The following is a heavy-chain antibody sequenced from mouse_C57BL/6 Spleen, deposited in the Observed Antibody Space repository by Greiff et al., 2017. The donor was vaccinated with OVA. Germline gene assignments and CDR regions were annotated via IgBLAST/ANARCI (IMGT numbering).Heavy chain of an antibody. D-gene: IGHD2-4*01. CDR2: ISYSGST. V-gene: IGHV3-1*01. Sequence: ESGPGMVKPSQSLSLTCTVTGYSITSGYDWHWIRHFPGNKLEWMGYISYSGSTNYNPSLKSRISITHDTSKNHFFLKLNSVTTEDTATYYCARGGYDYDVGFAYWGQGTLVTVSA. J-gene: IGHJ3*01. CDR1: GYSITSGYD. CDR3: ARGGYDYDVGFAY.